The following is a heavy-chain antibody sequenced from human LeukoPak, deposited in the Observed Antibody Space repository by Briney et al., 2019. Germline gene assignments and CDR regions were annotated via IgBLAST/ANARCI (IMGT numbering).Heavy chain of an antibody. CDR2: IKQDGSEK. CDR1: GFTFSNFW. Sequence: GGSLRLSCAASGFTFSNFWMTWVRQAPEKGLEWVANIKQDGSEKYYVDSVKGRFTISRDNAKNSLYLQMNGLRAEDTAVYYCARGRVDDYWGQGTLVTVSS. CDR3: ARGRVDDY. V-gene: IGHV3-7*03. J-gene: IGHJ4*02.